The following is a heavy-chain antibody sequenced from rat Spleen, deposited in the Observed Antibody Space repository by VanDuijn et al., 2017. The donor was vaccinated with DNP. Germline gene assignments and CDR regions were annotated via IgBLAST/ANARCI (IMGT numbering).Heavy chain of an antibody. J-gene: IGHJ2*01. Sequence: EVQLVESGGGLVQPGRSMKLSCAALGFTFSDHNMAWVRQAPKKGLEWVATISYDGSSTYYRDSVKGRFIISRNNAKSTLYLQMDSLRSDDTATYYCAGRPPPTRGPFDYWGQGIMVTVSS. CDR1: GFTFSDHN. CDR2: ISYDGSST. V-gene: IGHV5-7*01. CDR3: AGRPPPTRGPFDY. D-gene: IGHD1-4*01.